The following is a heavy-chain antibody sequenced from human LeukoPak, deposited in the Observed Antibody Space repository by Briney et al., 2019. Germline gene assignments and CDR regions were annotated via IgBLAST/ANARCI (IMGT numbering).Heavy chain of an antibody. CDR2: IYSGGST. CDR1: GFTVSSNY. CDR3: ARSVYYDFWSGYYS. J-gene: IGHJ5*02. D-gene: IGHD3-3*01. Sequence: QAGGSLRLSCAASGFTVSSNYMSWVRQAPGKGLEWVSVIYSGGSTYYADSVKGRFTISRDNSKNTLYLQMNSLRAEDTAVYYRARSVYYDFWSGYYSWGQGTLVTVSS. V-gene: IGHV3-66*01.